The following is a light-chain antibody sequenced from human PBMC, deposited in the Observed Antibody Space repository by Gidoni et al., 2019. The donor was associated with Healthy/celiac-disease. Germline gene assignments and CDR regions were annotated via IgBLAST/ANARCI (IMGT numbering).Light chain of an antibody. V-gene: IGKV2-28*01. J-gene: IGKJ1*01. CDR2: LGS. CDR3: MQALQTPRT. CDR1: QSLLHSNGYNY. Sequence: IVMTQSPLSLPFTPGEPASISCRSSQSLLHSNGYNYLDWYLQKPGQSPQPLIYLGSNRASGVPDRFSGSGSGTDFTLKISRVEAEDVGVYYCMQALQTPRTFGQGTKVEIK.